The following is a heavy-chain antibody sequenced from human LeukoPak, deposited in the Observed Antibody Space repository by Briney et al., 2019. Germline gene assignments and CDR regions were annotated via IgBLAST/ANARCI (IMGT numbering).Heavy chain of an antibody. CDR3: ARDDSSGYYVFDY. V-gene: IGHV3-74*01. CDR2: INSDGSST. Sequence: GGSLRLSCAASGFTFSSYWMHWVRQAPGKGLVWVSRINSDGSSTSYADSVKGRFTTSRDNAKNTLYLQMNSLRAEDTAVYYCARDDSSGYYVFDYWGQGTLVTVSS. CDR1: GFTFSSYW. D-gene: IGHD3-22*01. J-gene: IGHJ4*02.